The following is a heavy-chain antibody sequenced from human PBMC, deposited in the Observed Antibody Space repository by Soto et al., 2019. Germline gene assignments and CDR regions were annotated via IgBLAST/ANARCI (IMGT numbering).Heavy chain of an antibody. D-gene: IGHD3-22*01. J-gene: IGHJ5*02. CDR3: ARDRGPSSGYYPYWFDP. CDR2: IIPIFGTA. CDR1: GGTFSSYA. Sequence: QVQLVQSGAEVKKPGSSVKVSCKASGGTFSSYAISWVRQAPGQGLEWRGEIIPIFGTANYAQKFQGRVTITADESTSTAYMDLSSLSSEDTAVYYCARDRGPSSGYYPYWFDPWGQGTLVTVSS. V-gene: IGHV1-69*12.